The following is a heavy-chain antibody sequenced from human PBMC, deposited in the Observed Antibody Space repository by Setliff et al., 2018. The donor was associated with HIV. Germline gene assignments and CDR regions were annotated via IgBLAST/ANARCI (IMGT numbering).Heavy chain of an antibody. CDR1: GFRFGDYG. V-gene: IGHV3-49*04. Sequence: PGESLKISCTASGFRFGDYGMSWVRQAPGKGLEWISFIRSRSYGGTIEYAASVRGRFTISRDDSKSIAYLQLNNLKIEDTAVYYCTKPYYYDSSGGDYFDHWGQGALVTVSS. CDR3: TKPYYYDSSGGDYFDH. CDR2: IRSRSYGGTI. D-gene: IGHD3-22*01. J-gene: IGHJ4*02.